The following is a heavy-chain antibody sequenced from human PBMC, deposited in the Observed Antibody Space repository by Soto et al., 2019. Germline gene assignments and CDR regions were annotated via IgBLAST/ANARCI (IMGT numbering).Heavy chain of an antibody. D-gene: IGHD2-2*01. Sequence: SVKVSCKASGGTFSSYAISWVRQAPGQGLEWMGGIIPIFGTANYAQKFQGRVTITADESTSTAYMELSSLRSEDTAVYYCARGIVVVPAALQGDYYYYYGMDVWGQGTTVTVSS. CDR3: ARGIVVVPAALQGDYYYYYGMDV. CDR2: IIPIFGTA. J-gene: IGHJ6*02. V-gene: IGHV1-69*13. CDR1: GGTFSSYA.